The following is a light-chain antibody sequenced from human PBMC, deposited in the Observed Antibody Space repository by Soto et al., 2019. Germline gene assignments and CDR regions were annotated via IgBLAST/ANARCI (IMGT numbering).Light chain of an antibody. CDR1: QSVSNY. V-gene: IGKV3-11*01. CDR3: QHYVERSPIT. J-gene: IGKJ5*01. Sequence: VLTQSPAILSLSPGERASLSCRASQSVSNYLAWYQQRPGQAPRLLIYDTSKRATGIPPRFSGSGSGTDFTLTISSLEPEDFALYYCQHYVERSPITFGQGTRLEIK. CDR2: DTS.